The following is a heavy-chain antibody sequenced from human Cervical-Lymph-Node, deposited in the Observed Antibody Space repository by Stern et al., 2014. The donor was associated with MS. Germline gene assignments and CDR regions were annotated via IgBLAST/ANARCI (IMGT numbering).Heavy chain of an antibody. Sequence: DQLVESGPGLVKPSETLSLTCTVSGGSISNYYWGWIRQPAGKGLEYIGRIHTSGSSNYNPSLEGRFTMSVDTSNNQFSLKLHSVTAADTAVYFCARVLLPAAKGAFDIWGQGTMVTVSS. D-gene: IGHD2-2*01. V-gene: IGHV4-4*07. J-gene: IGHJ3*02. CDR2: IHTSGSS. CDR1: GGSISNYY. CDR3: ARVLLPAAKGAFDI.